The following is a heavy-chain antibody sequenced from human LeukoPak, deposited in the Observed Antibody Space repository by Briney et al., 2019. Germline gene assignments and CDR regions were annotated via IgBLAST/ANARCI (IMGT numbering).Heavy chain of an antibody. CDR3: ARERYSSSLNWFDP. Sequence: ASVKVSCKASGYTFTGYYLHWVRQAPGQGLEWMGWINPNSGGTNYAQKFQGRVTMTRDTSISTAYMELSRLRSDDTAVYYCARERYSSSLNWFDPWGQGTLVTVPS. J-gene: IGHJ5*02. CDR1: GYTFTGYY. D-gene: IGHD6-13*01. CDR2: INPNSGGT. V-gene: IGHV1-2*02.